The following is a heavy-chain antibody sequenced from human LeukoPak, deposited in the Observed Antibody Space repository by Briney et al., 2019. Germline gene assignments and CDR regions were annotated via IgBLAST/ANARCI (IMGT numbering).Heavy chain of an antibody. Sequence: SETLSLTCAVSGYSISSGYYWGWIRQPPGKGLEXIGTIYHSGSTYYKPSLKSRITISVDTSKHHFSLKLSSVTAADTAVYYCASSTWFGTRIVFDYWGQGTLVTVSS. CDR3: ASSTWFGTRIVFDY. J-gene: IGHJ4*02. CDR2: IYHSGST. D-gene: IGHD3-10*01. V-gene: IGHV4-38-2*01. CDR1: GYSISSGYY.